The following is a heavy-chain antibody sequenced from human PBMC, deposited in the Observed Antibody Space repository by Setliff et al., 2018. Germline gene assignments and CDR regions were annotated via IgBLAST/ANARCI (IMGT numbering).Heavy chain of an antibody. CDR2: IYYSGST. D-gene: IGHD3-3*01. CDR3: ARGGAAESYDFWSGMYYYYYYYMDV. CDR1: GGSISSGGYY. V-gene: IGHV4-31*11. J-gene: IGHJ6*03. Sequence: SETLSLTCAVSGGSISSGGYYWSWIRQHPGKGLEWIGYIYYSGSTYYNPSLKSRVTISVDTSKNQFSLKLSSVTAADTAVYYCARGGAAESYDFWSGMYYYYYYYMDVWGKGTTVTVSS.